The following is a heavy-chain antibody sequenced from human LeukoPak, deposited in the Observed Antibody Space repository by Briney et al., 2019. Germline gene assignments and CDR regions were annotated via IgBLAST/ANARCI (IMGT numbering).Heavy chain of an antibody. V-gene: IGHV3-7*01. J-gene: IGHJ4*02. Sequence: GGSLRLSCAASGFRFTNYWMSWVRQAPGKGLEWVANIKQDGSEIDYSDPMKGRFTISRDNTGNSVYLQVDSLRAEDTGAYYCARIGYSSSSFDYWGQGTLVTVSS. CDR2: IKQDGSEI. CDR1: GFRFTNYW. D-gene: IGHD5-18*01. CDR3: ARIGYSSSSFDY.